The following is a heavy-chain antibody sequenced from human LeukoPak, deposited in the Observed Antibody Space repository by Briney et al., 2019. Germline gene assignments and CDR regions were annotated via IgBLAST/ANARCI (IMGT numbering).Heavy chain of an antibody. CDR2: ISSSSSYI. J-gene: IGHJ4*02. Sequence: GGSLRLSCAASGFTFSSYSMNWVRQAPGKGLEWVSSISSSSSYIYYADSVKGRFTISRDNAKNSLYLQMNSLRAEDTAVYYCARDGVVVPAAGSWGQGTLVTVSS. CDR1: GFTFSSYS. CDR3: ARDGVVVPAAGS. V-gene: IGHV3-21*01. D-gene: IGHD2-2*01.